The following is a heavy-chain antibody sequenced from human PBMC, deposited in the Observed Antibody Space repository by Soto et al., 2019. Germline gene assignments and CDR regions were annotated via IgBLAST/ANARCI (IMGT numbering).Heavy chain of an antibody. CDR2: ISSSGSTI. J-gene: IGHJ4*02. CDR3: ARGAYFAGNILWGDY. CDR1: GFTFSSYE. Sequence: GGSLRLSCAASGFTFSSYEMNWVRQAPGKGLEWVSYISSSGSTIYYADSVKGRFTISRDNAKNSLYLQMNSLRAEDTAVYYCARGAYFAGNILWGDYWGQGTLVTVSS. V-gene: IGHV3-48*03. D-gene: IGHD3-10*01.